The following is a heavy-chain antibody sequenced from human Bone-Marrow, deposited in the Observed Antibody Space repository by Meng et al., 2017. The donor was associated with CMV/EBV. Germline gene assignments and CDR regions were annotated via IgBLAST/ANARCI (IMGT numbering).Heavy chain of an antibody. CDR1: GFTVSSNY. V-gene: IGHV3-53*01. CDR3: ARGDDLDY. Sequence: GGSLRLSCAASGFTVSSNYMSWVRQAPGKGLEWVSVIYSGCSTYYADSVKGRFTISRGNSKNTLYLQMNSLRAEDTAVDYCARGDDLDYWGQGTLVTVSS. D-gene: IGHD2-21*01. CDR2: IYSGCST. J-gene: IGHJ4*02.